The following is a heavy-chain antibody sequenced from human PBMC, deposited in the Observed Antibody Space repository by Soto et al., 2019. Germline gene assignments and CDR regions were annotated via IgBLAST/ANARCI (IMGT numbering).Heavy chain of an antibody. V-gene: IGHV1-18*01. CDR2: ISAYNGNT. CDR3: ARDFTNYDFWSGQNWFDP. J-gene: IGHJ5*02. D-gene: IGHD3-3*01. Sequence: ASVKVSCKASGYTFTSYGISWVRQAPGQGLEWMGWISAYNGNTNYAQKLQGRVTMTTDTSTSTAYMELRSLRSDDTAVYYCARDFTNYDFWSGQNWFDPWGQGTLVTVSS. CDR1: GYTFTSYG.